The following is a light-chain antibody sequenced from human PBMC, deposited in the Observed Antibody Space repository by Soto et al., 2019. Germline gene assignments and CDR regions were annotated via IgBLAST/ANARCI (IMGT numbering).Light chain of an antibody. CDR2: AAS. Sequence: DIQMTQSPSSLSASVGDRVTITCRASQSISSYLNWYQQKPGKAPKLLIYAASSWQSGVPSRFSGSGSGTDFTLTISSLQTEDFATYYCQQSYSTLWTFGQGTKVEIK. CDR3: QQSYSTLWT. J-gene: IGKJ1*01. V-gene: IGKV1-39*01. CDR1: QSISSY.